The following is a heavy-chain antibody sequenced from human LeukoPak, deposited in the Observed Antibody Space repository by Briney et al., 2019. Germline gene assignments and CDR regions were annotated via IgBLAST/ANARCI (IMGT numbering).Heavy chain of an antibody. Sequence: PGGSLRLSCAASGFTVSSNYMSWVRQAPGKGLEWVSYISSASNTIYYADSVKGRFTISRDNAKNSLYLQMNSLRAEDTAMYYWARDGWFGDYNWFDPWGQGTLVTVSS. CDR1: GFTVSSNY. CDR3: ARDGWFGDYNWFDP. CDR2: ISSASNTI. D-gene: IGHD3-10*01. V-gene: IGHV3-48*01. J-gene: IGHJ5*02.